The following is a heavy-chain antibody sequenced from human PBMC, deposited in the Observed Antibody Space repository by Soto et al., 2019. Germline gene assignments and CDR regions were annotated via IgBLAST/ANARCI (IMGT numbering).Heavy chain of an antibody. V-gene: IGHV1-69*06. D-gene: IGHD2-2*01. J-gene: IGHJ6*02. CDR3: ASTNQDIVVVPAAIRPYYYGMDV. CDR1: GYTFTSNS. Sequence: ASVKVSCKASGYTFTSNSIGWVRQAPGQGLEWMGGIIPIFGTANYAQKFQVRVTITADKSTSTAYMVLISLRSEDTAVYYCASTNQDIVVVPAAIRPYYYGMDVWGQGTTVTVSS. CDR2: IIPIFGTA.